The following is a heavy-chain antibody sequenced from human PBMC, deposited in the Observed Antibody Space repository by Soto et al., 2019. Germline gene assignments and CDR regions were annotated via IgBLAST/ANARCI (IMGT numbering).Heavy chain of an antibody. CDR1: GYTFTDYY. CDR3: TRENIENSDRLYDAFDI. J-gene: IGHJ3*02. Sequence: GASVKVSCKTSGYTFTDYYTHWVRQVPGQGLEWMGWMNPKSGGAYFAQKFQGRVTLTRDTSIGTAYIEVNSLTSDDTAVYFCTRENIENSDRLYDAFDIFGRGKTFT. V-gene: IGHV1-2*02. D-gene: IGHD2-15*01. CDR2: MNPKSGGA.